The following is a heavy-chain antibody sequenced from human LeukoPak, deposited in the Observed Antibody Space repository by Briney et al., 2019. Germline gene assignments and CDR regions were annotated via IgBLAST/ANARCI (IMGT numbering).Heavy chain of an antibody. J-gene: IGHJ4*02. D-gene: IGHD2-2*02. CDR1: GGSISSGGYY. CDR3: ARGRMKYCSSTSCYSRTRGVYFDY. V-gene: IGHV4-31*03. Sequence: SETLSLTCTVSGGSISSGGYYWSWIRQHPGKGLEWIGYIYYSGSTYYNPSLKSRVTISVDTSKNQFSLKLSSVTAADTAVYYCARGRMKYCSSTSCYSRTRGVYFDYWGQGTLVTVSS. CDR2: IYYSGST.